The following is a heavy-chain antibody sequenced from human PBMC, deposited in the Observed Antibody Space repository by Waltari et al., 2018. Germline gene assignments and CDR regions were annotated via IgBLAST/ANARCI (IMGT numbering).Heavy chain of an antibody. J-gene: IGHJ4*02. Sequence: QLQLQESGPGLVKPSETLSLTCTVSGGSISSSNYYWGWIRQPPGKGLEWIGNIYYSGSTYYNPALKSRVTTYIDTSKNQFSLKLSSVTAADTAVYFCARLDSRSGSYYFDYWDQGTLVTVSS. CDR3: ARLDSRSGSYYFDY. D-gene: IGHD1-26*01. CDR2: IYYSGST. V-gene: IGHV4-39*01. CDR1: GGSISSSNYY.